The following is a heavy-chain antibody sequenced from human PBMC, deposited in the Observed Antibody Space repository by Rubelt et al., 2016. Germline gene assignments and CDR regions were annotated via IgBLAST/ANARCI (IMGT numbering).Heavy chain of an antibody. Sequence: GKGLEWVAVISYDGSNKYYADSVKGRFTISRDNSKSTLYLQMNSLRAEDTAVYYCARDLRPQACSGGSCPYYYYYGMDVWGQGTTVTVSS. CDR3: ARDLRPQACSGGSCPYYYYYGMDV. J-gene: IGHJ6*02. CDR2: ISYDGSNK. V-gene: IGHV3-30*04. D-gene: IGHD2-15*01.